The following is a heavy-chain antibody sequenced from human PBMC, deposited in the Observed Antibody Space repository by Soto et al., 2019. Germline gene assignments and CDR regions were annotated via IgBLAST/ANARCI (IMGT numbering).Heavy chain of an antibody. CDR3: ARALRGRDYSGTYYFDY. V-gene: IGHV4-59*01. J-gene: IGHJ4*02. CDR1: GGSISSYY. Sequence: SETLSLTCTVSGGSISSYYCSCIRQPPGKGLEWIGYIYYSGSTNYNPSLKSRVTISVDTSKNQFSLKLSSVTAADTAVYYCARALRGRDYSGTYYFDYWDQGTLVTVSS. D-gene: IGHD4-4*01. CDR2: IYYSGST.